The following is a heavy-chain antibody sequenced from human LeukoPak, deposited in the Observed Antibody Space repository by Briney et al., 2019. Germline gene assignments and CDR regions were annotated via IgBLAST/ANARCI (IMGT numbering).Heavy chain of an antibody. CDR1: GGSISSYY. V-gene: IGHV4-4*07. D-gene: IGHD2-2*01. Sequence: SETLSLTCTVSGGSISSYYCSRIGQPAGKGLEWIGRIYTSGSTNYNPSLKSRVTISVGKSKNQFSLKLSSVTAADTAVYYCALEARSLLPSPLWRGAPGTLVTVSS. CDR3: ALEARSLLPSPLWR. CDR2: IYTSGST. J-gene: IGHJ4*02.